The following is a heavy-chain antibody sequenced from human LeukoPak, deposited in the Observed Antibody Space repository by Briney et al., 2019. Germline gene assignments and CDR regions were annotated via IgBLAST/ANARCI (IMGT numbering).Heavy chain of an antibody. V-gene: IGHV4-59*01. Sequence: SETLSLTCTVSGGSISSYYWSWIRQPPGKGLEWIGYIYYSGSTNYNPSLKSRVTISLDTSKNQFSLKLSSVTAADTAVYYCARNSGSFQTYYFDYWGQGTLVTVSS. CDR3: ARNSGSFQTYYFDY. CDR2: IYYSGST. D-gene: IGHD1-26*01. CDR1: GGSISSYY. J-gene: IGHJ4*02.